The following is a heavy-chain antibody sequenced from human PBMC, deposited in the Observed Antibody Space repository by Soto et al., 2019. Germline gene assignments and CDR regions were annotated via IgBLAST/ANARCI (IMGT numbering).Heavy chain of an antibody. CDR1: GYTFINYG. D-gene: IGHD4-17*01. CDR3: ARGPYGDYGLGY. V-gene: IGHV1-18*01. J-gene: IGHJ4*02. Sequence: QVQLVQSGAEVKKPGASVKVSCKASGYTFINYGISWVRQAPGQGLEWMGWISTYNGNTNYAHKLQCRVTVTTDTSTSTAYMELGSLRSDDTAVYYCARGPYGDYGLGYWGQGTLVSVSS. CDR2: ISTYNGNT.